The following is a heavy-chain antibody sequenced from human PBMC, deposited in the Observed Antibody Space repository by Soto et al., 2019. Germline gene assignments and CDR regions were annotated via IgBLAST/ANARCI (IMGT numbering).Heavy chain of an antibody. CDR1: GFTFSNYD. Sequence: GGSLRLSCAASGFTFSNYDMHWVRQAPSKGLEWVAVISYDGSNKYYADSVRGRFTISRDNSKNTLYLQMNSLRADDTAVYYCAKAAATYYCSGGYCYNYYFDSWGQGTPVTVSS. CDR3: AKAAATYYCSGGYCYNYYFDS. J-gene: IGHJ4*02. V-gene: IGHV3-30*18. D-gene: IGHD2-15*01. CDR2: ISYDGSNK.